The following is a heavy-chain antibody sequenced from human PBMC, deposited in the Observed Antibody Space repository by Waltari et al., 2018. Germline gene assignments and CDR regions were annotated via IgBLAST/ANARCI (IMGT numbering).Heavy chain of an antibody. CDR2: ISSGGST. CDR3: ARNYGATLYFDY. V-gene: IGHV3-53*02. Sequence: EVQLVETGGGLIQPGGSLRLSCAASGFTVSSNYMSWVRQAPGKGLEWVSVISSGGSTYYADSVKGRFTISRDNSKNTLYLQMNSLRAEDTAVYYCARNYGATLYFDYWGQGTLVTVSS. D-gene: IGHD4-17*01. J-gene: IGHJ4*02. CDR1: GFTVSSNY.